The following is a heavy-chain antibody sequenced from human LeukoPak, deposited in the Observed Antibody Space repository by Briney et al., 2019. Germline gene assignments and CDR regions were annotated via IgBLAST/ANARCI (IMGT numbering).Heavy chain of an antibody. V-gene: IGHV3-30*18. J-gene: IGHJ4*02. D-gene: IGHD1-7*01. CDR3: AKERMGYNWNYPPFDY. Sequence: GGSLRLSCAASGFAFSSYGMHGVRQAPGKGLEGVAVISYEGSNKYYADSVKGRFTISRDNSKNTLYLQMNSLRAEDTAVYYCAKERMGYNWNYPPFDYWGQGTLVTVSS. CDR2: ISYEGSNK. CDR1: GFAFSSYG.